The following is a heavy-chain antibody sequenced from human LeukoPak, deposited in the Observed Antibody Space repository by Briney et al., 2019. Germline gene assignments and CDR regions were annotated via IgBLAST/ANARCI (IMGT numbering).Heavy chain of an antibody. V-gene: IGHV3-30*18. CDR1: GFTFCIYG. CDR3: ANPPCGGDCYLAEYFQH. Sequence: GGSLRVYCAASGFTFCIYGMHWVRQAPGKGLEWVAVISYDGSNKNYADYVKGRFTISRDNSKNTLYLQMNSLRAEDTAVYYCANPPCGGDCYLAEYFQHWGQGTLVTVSS. J-gene: IGHJ1*01. D-gene: IGHD2-21*02. CDR2: ISYDGSNK.